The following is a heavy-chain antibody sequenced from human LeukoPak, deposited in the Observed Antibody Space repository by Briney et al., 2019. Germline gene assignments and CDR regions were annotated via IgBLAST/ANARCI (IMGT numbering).Heavy chain of an antibody. CDR3: ALIEEYFDY. Sequence: SETLSLTCAVYGGSFSGYYWSWIRQPPGKGLEWIGSIYYSGSTYYNPSLKSRVTISVDTSKNQFSLKLSSVTAADTAVYYCALIEEYFDYWGQGTLVTVSS. CDR1: GGSFSGYY. V-gene: IGHV4-34*01. CDR2: IYYSGST. J-gene: IGHJ4*02.